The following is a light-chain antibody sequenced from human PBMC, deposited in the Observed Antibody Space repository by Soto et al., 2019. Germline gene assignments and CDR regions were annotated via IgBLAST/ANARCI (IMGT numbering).Light chain of an antibody. Sequence: QSALTQPASVSGSPGQSITISCTGTTSDVGGYDYVSWYQQHPGKAPKLLIFEVRNRPSGGSSRFSGSRSANSASLTISGLQAEDEAGYYCSSFTTSSTYVFGTGTKLTVL. CDR3: SSFTTSSTYV. J-gene: IGLJ1*01. CDR1: TSDVGGYDY. CDR2: EVR. V-gene: IGLV2-14*01.